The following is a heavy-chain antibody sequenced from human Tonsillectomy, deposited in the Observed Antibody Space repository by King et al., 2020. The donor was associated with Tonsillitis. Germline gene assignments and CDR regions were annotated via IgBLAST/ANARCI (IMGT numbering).Heavy chain of an antibody. V-gene: IGHV4-34*01. CDR3: ARGTRLYCYASSGYPRGNRFDP. Sequence: VQLQQWGAGLLKPSETLSLTCAVYGGSFSGYYWSWIRQPPGKGLEWIGEINHSGSTNYNPSFKSRVTISVETSKNQFSLKLSSVTAADTAVYYCARGTRLYCYASSGYPRGNRFDPWGQGTLVTVSS. CDR2: INHSGST. CDR1: GGSFSGYY. J-gene: IGHJ5*02. D-gene: IGHD3-22*01.